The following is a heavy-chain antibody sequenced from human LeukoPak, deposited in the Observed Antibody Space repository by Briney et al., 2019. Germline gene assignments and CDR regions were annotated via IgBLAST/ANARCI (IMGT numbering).Heavy chain of an antibody. Sequence: HTGGSLRLSCAASGFTFSSYWMHWVRQAPGKGLVWVSRINSDGSSTSYADSVKGRFTISRDNAKNSLYLQMNSLRAEDTAVYYCARDYGGSSPFDYWGQGTLVTVSS. J-gene: IGHJ4*02. V-gene: IGHV3-74*01. D-gene: IGHD4-23*01. CDR3: ARDYGGSSPFDY. CDR2: INSDGSST. CDR1: GFTFSSYW.